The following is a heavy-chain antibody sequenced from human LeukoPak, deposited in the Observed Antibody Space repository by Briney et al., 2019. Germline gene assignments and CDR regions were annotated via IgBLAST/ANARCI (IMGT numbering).Heavy chain of an antibody. CDR3: AKDRGAVAGVMDV. CDR2: ISGSGGNT. D-gene: IGHD6-19*01. Sequence: GGSLRLSCAASGFTFSRNDMTWVRQAPGKGLEWVSAISGSGGNTYYADSVKGRFTISRDNSKNTLYLQMNSLRAEDTAVYYCAKDRGAVAGVMDVWGKGTTVTVSS. V-gene: IGHV3-23*01. CDR1: GFTFSRND. J-gene: IGHJ6*03.